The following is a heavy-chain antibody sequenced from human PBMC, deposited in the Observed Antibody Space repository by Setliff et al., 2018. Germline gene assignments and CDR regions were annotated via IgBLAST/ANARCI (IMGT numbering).Heavy chain of an antibody. CDR2: IYPGDSDT. CDR3: ARVVGADGIGIDY. V-gene: IGHV5-51*04. Sequence: GESLKISCRGSGYTFSDYWIGWVRQMPGKGLEWMGIIYPGDSDTRYSPSFQGQVTFSADKPISTAYLQWSSLKASGTATYYCARVVGADGIGIDYWGQGTVVTVSS. J-gene: IGHJ4*02. CDR1: GYTFSDYW. D-gene: IGHD2-15*01.